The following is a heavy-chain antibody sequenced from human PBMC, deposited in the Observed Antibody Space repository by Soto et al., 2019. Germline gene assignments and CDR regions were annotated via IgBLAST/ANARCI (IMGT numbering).Heavy chain of an antibody. Sequence: QLQLQESGPGLVKPAETLSLKCAVSGGSVSSGNYFWGWIRQPPGKGLEWIGNIYYNGDTYYSPSPKSRVTMSVDTAQNQFSLRLTSVTAADTAVYYCARLLIDNWNQGHAFEFWGQGTLVTVSS. CDR3: ARLLIDNWNQGHAFEF. CDR1: GGSVSSGNYF. V-gene: IGHV4-39*01. J-gene: IGHJ3*01. CDR2: IYYNGDT. D-gene: IGHD1-20*01.